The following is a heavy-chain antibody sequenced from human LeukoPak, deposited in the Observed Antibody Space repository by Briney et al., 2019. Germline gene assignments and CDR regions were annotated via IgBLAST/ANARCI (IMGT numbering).Heavy chain of an antibody. CDR3: ARGRRTYYYGSGSPGSWYFDL. CDR1: GYTFTDYY. Sequence: GASVKVSCKASGYTFTDYYMHWVRQAPGQGLEWMGWINPNSGGTNYAQKFQGRVTMTRDTSISTAYMELSRLRSDDTAVYYCARGRRTYYYGSGSPGSWYFDLWGRGTLVTVSS. D-gene: IGHD3-10*01. J-gene: IGHJ2*01. V-gene: IGHV1-2*02. CDR2: INPNSGGT.